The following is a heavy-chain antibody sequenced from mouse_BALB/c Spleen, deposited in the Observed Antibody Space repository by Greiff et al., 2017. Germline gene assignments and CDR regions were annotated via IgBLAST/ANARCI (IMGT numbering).Heavy chain of an antibody. Sequence: DLVKPGASVKLSCKASGYTFTSYWINWIKQRPGQGLEWIGRIAPGSGSTYYNEMFKGKATLTVDTSSSTAYIQLSSLSSEDSAVYFCARGGPMITTGFAYWGQGTLVTVSA. D-gene: IGHD2-4*01. CDR1: GYTFTSYW. J-gene: IGHJ3*01. CDR2: IAPGSGST. V-gene: IGHV1S41*01. CDR3: ARGGPMITTGFAY.